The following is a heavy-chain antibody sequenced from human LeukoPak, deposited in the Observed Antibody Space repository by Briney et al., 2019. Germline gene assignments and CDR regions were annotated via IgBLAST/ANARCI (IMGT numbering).Heavy chain of an antibody. Sequence: GGSLRLSCSASGFTFSSYAMHWVRQAPGKGLEYVSAISSNGGSTYYADPVKGRFTISRDNSKNTLYLQMSSLRAEDTAVYYCVKDDVYSSSWYRGDYYGMDVWGQGTTVTVSS. V-gene: IGHV3-64D*06. CDR2: ISSNGGST. CDR3: VKDDVYSSSWYRGDYYGMDV. D-gene: IGHD6-13*01. J-gene: IGHJ6*02. CDR1: GFTFSSYA.